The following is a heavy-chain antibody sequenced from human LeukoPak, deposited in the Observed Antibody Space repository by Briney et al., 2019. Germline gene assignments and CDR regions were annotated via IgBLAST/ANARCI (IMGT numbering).Heavy chain of an antibody. CDR3: AKDPQWELLPLWAFDI. V-gene: IGHV3-23*01. D-gene: IGHD1-26*01. Sequence: GGSLRLSCAASGFTFSSYAMSWVRQAPGKGLEWVSAISGSGGSTYYADSVKGRFTISRDNSKNTLYLQMNSLRAEDTAVYYCAKDPQWELLPLWAFDIWGQGTMVTVSS. CDR1: GFTFSSYA. J-gene: IGHJ3*02. CDR2: ISGSGGST.